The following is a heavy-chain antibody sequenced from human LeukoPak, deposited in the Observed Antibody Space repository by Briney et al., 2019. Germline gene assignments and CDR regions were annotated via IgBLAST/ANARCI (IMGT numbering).Heavy chain of an antibody. CDR2: IYPGDSDI. V-gene: IGHV5-51*01. CDR3: ATGYSGGRGAFDI. J-gene: IGHJ3*02. CDR1: GYRFTSYW. Sequence: PGESLKISCKGSGYRFTSYWIGWVRQMPGKGLECMGLIYPGDSDIRYSPSFQGQVTISADKSVSTSFLQWSSLKASDTAMYYCATGYSGGRGAFDIWGQGTMVTVSS. D-gene: IGHD6-19*01.